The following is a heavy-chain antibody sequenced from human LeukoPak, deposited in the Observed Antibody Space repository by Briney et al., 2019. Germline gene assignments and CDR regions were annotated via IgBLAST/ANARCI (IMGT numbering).Heavy chain of an antibody. V-gene: IGHV1-69*06. Sequence: ASVKVSCKASGGTFSSYAISWVRQAPGQGLEWMGGIIPIFGTANYAQKFQGRVTITADKSTSTAYMELSSLRSEDTAVYYCARGSGGNSGYVSYFDYWGQGTLVTVSS. J-gene: IGHJ4*02. CDR1: GGTFSSYA. D-gene: IGHD3-22*01. CDR2: IIPIFGTA. CDR3: ARGSGGNSGYVSYFDY.